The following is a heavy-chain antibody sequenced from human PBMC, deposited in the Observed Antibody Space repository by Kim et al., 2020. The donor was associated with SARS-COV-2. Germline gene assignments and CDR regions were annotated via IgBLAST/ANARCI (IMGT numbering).Heavy chain of an antibody. CDR1: GGSISSYY. V-gene: IGHV4-59*01. CDR2: IYYSGST. CDR3: ARDRSGSLHRTSGMDV. J-gene: IGHJ6*02. Sequence: SETLSLTCTVSGGSISSYYWSWIRQPPGKGLEWIGYIYYSGSTNYNPSLKSRVTISVDTSKNQFSLKLSSVTAADTAVYYCARDRSGSLHRTSGMDVWGQGTTVTVSS. D-gene: IGHD3-10*01.